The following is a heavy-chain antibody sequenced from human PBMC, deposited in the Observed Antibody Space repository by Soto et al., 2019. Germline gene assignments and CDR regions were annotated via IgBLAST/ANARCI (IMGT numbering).Heavy chain of an antibody. CDR1: GGSISSSSYY. Sequence: QLQLQESGPGLVKPSETLSLTCTVSGGSISSSSYYWGWIRQPPGKGLEWIGSIYYSGSTYYNPSLKSRVTISVDTSKNQFSLKLSSVTAADTAVYYCARGVVVAATGGYFDYWGQGTLVTVSS. J-gene: IGHJ4*02. CDR3: ARGVVVAATGGYFDY. V-gene: IGHV4-39*07. CDR2: IYYSGST. D-gene: IGHD2-15*01.